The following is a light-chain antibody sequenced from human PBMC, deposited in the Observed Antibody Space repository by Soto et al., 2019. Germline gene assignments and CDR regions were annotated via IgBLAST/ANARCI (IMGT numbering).Light chain of an antibody. J-gene: IGLJ3*02. CDR1: SSNIGSHN. V-gene: IGLV1-47*01. Sequence: QLVLTQPSSASGTPGQRVTISCSGSSSNIGSHNVYWYQQLPGTAPKLLFYGNTQGPSGVPDRFSASKSGTSASLAVSGLRSEDEADYFCAAWDGSLSGRVFGGGTKLTVL. CDR2: GNT. CDR3: AAWDGSLSGRV.